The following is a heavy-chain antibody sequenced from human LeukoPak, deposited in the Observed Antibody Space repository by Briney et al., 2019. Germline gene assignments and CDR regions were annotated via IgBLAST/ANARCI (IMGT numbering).Heavy chain of an antibody. D-gene: IGHD3-10*01. CDR1: GFAFSDAW. V-gene: IGHV3-48*04. J-gene: IGHJ4*02. Sequence: QAGGSLRLSCAASGFAFSDAWMSWVRQAPGKGLEWVSYISSSSSTIYYADSVKGRFTISRDNAKNSLYLQMNSLRAEDTAIYYCAGYGSGSFWGQGTLVTVSS. CDR2: ISSSSSTI. CDR3: AGYGSGSF.